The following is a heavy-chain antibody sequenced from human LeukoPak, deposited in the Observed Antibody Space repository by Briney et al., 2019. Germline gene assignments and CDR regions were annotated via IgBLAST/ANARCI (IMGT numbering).Heavy chain of an antibody. V-gene: IGHV4-59*08. CDR1: GGSISSYY. CDR3: ARHVLVIYGSGSYNYFDY. D-gene: IGHD3-10*01. CDR2: IYYSGST. J-gene: IGHJ4*02. Sequence: SETLSLICTVSGGSISSYYWSWIRQPPGKGLEWTGYIYYSGSTNYNPSLKSRVTISVDTSKNRFSLKLSSVTAADTAVYYCARHVLVIYGSGSYNYFDYWGQGTLVTVSS.